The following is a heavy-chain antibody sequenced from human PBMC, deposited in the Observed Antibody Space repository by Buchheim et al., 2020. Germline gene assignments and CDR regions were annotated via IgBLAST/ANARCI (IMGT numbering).Heavy chain of an antibody. Sequence: QVQLQQGGAGLLKASETLSLTCAVYGGSFSGYYWSWIRQPPGKGLEWIGEINHSGSTNYNPSLKSRVTIPVDTSKNELSLKLSSVTAADTAVYYCARYCSGGSCYSFEDYYFDYWGQGTL. V-gene: IGHV4-34*01. CDR2: INHSGST. CDR3: ARYCSGGSCYSFEDYYFDY. CDR1: GGSFSGYY. D-gene: IGHD2-15*01. J-gene: IGHJ4*02.